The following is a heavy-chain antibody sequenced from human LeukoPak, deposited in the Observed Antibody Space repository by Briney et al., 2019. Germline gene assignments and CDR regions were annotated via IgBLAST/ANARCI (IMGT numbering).Heavy chain of an antibody. CDR1: GGSVSSNSAA. V-gene: IGHV6-1*01. CDR3: ARDGRVCSSTSCPYYMDV. D-gene: IGHD2-2*01. Sequence: SQTLSLTCAISGGSVSSNSAAWNWIRQSPSRGLEWLGRTYYRSKWYNDYAVSVKSRITINPDTSKNQFSLQLNSVTPEDTAVYYCARDGRVCSSTSCPYYMDVWGKGTTVTVSS. J-gene: IGHJ6*03. CDR2: TYYRSKWYN.